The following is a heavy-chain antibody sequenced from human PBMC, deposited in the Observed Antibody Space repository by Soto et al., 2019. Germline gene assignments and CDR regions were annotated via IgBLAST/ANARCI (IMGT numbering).Heavy chain of an antibody. CDR2: ISRNGTT. Sequence: QVQLQQWGAGLLKPSETLSLSCAVYGGYFNDNYYTWFRQPPGKGLEWIGEISRNGTTKYIPSLKSRASISFDTSKTQVSLKVTSVTAADTAVYYCATSLWFGTQVELWGQGALVTVSS. V-gene: IGHV4-34*01. J-gene: IGHJ5*02. D-gene: IGHD3-10*01. CDR3: ATSLWFGTQVEL. CDR1: GGYFNDNY.